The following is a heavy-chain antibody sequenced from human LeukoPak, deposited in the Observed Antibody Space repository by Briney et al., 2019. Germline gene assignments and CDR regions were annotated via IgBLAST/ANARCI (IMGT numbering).Heavy chain of an antibody. Sequence: GRSLRLSCAASGFTFSSYGMHWVRQAPGKGLEWVAVISYDGSNKYYADSVKGRFTISRDNSKNTLYLQMNSLRAEDTAVYYCAKDFYYYDSSGYYGVLYWAQGTLVTVSS. D-gene: IGHD3-22*01. J-gene: IGHJ4*02. CDR2: ISYDGSNK. CDR1: GFTFSSYG. V-gene: IGHV3-30*18. CDR3: AKDFYYYDSSGYYGVLY.